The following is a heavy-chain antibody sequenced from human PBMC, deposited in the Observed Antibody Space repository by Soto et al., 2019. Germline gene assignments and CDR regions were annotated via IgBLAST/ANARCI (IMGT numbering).Heavy chain of an antibody. D-gene: IGHD5-12*01. CDR2: INSDGSTT. V-gene: IGHV3-74*01. CDR1: GFTFSSSW. CDR3: ARVPTGGYDWN. J-gene: IGHJ4*02. Sequence: EVQLVESGGGLVQPGGSLRLSCEASGFTFSSSWMHWVGQAPGKGLVWVSRINSDGSTTNYADPVKGRFTISRDNAKNTLYLQMNSLRAEDTAVYYCARVPTGGYDWNWGQGTLVTVSS.